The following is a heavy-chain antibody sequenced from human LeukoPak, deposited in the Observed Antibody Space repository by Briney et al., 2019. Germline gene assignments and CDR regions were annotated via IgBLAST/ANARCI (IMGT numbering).Heavy chain of an antibody. J-gene: IGHJ4*02. CDR2: IDSSGITI. CDR1: GFPFSSYE. Sequence: GGSLRLSCAGSGFPFSSYEMNWLRKAPGKGLEWVSHIDSSGITIYYGDSVKGRFTISRDNAKNSIYLQMDSLRVEDTAIYYCARDSVGDLLDYWGQGTPVTVSS. V-gene: IGHV3-48*03. CDR3: ARDSVGDLLDY. D-gene: IGHD4-17*01.